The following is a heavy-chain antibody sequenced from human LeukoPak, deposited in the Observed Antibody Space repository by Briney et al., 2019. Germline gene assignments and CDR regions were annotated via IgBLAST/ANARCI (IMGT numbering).Heavy chain of an antibody. J-gene: IGHJ5*02. V-gene: IGHV3-74*01. Sequence: GGSLRLSCAASGFIFPDYWMHWVRQAPNKEMVWIARIRGDGRATTYADSVKGRFTISRDNSKYTLFLQMNSLGAEDTAIYYCARGLARSDVGRWSWGQGTLVIVSS. CDR2: IRGDGRAT. CDR1: GFIFPDYW. CDR3: ARGLARSDVGRWS. D-gene: IGHD2-15*01.